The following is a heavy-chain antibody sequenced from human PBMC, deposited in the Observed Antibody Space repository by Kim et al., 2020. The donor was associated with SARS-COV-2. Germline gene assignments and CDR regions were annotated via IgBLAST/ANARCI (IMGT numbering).Heavy chain of an antibody. CDR3: ARDLGISGTDFHYFYGLDV. CDR1: GAAIRTFY. Sequence: SETLSLTRSVSGAAIRTFYWSWIRQAPGKGLEWIGYAFHSGSPKYNPSLKSRVTILLYTSKNQFSLTLKSVTAADTATYFCARDLGISGTDFHYFYGLDV. CDR2: AFHSGSP. J-gene: IGHJ6*01. D-gene: IGHD1-26*01. V-gene: IGHV4-59*13.